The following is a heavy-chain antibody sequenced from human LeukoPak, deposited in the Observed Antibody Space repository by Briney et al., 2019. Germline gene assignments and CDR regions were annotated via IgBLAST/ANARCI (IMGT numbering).Heavy chain of an antibody. V-gene: IGHV3-11*04. CDR1: GFTFSDHY. CDR3: GRGHWGIAY. Sequence: GGSLRLSCAASGFTFSDHYMSWFRQAPGKGLEWISYITNSGRAMSYTDSVKGRFTISRDNAKNSLFLQMNSLRAEDTAVYFCGRGHWGIAYWGQGTLVTVSS. D-gene: IGHD7-27*01. J-gene: IGHJ4*02. CDR2: ITNSGRAM.